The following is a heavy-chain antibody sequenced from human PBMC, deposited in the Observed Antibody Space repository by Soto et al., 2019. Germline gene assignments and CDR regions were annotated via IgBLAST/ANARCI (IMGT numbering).Heavy chain of an antibody. CDR2: IKQDGSEK. CDR1: GFTFSTYW. D-gene: IGHD2-15*01. CDR3: AEFGYCSGGSCSNY. V-gene: IGHV3-7*01. Sequence: PGGSLRPSCQPSGFTFSTYWMSWFRQAPGRGLEWVANIKQDGSEKYYVDSVKGRFTISRDNAKNSLYLQMNSLRAEDTAVYYCAEFGYCSGGSCSNYWGQGTLVTVSS. J-gene: IGHJ4*02.